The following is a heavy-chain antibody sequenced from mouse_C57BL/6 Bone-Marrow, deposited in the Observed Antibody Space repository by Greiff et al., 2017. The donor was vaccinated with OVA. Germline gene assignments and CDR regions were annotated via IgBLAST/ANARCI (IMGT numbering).Heavy chain of an antibody. Sequence: QVQLKQSGAELVRPGASVTLSCKASGYTFTDYEMHWVKQTPVHGLEWIGAIDPETGGTAYNQKFKGKAILTADKSSSTAYMELRSLTSEDSAVYYCTAIYVGYSYYFAYWGQGTTLTVSS. V-gene: IGHV1-15*01. CDR1: GYTFTDYE. J-gene: IGHJ2*01. CDR3: TAIYVGYSYYFAY. D-gene: IGHD2-3*01. CDR2: IDPETGGT.